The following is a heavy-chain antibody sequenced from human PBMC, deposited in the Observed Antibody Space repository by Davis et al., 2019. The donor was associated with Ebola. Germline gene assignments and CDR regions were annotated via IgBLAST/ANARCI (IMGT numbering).Heavy chain of an antibody. CDR1: GFTFSSCG. D-gene: IGHD6-19*01. Sequence: GGSLRLSCAVSGFTFSSCGMHWVRQAPGKGLEWVAVISYDGSNKYYADSVKGRFTISRDNSKNTLYLQMNSLRAEDTAIYYCVRVSRNIATGWYRFDAFDIWGQGTLVTVSS. J-gene: IGHJ3*02. CDR3: VRVSRNIATGWYRFDAFDI. CDR2: ISYDGSNK. V-gene: IGHV3-30*03.